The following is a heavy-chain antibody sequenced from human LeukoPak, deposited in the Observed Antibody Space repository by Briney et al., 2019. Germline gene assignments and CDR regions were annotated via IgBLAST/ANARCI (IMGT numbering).Heavy chain of an antibody. J-gene: IGHJ5*02. CDR2: ISAYNGNT. Sequence: ASVKVSCKASGYTFTSYGISWVRQAAGQGLEWMGWISAYNGNTNYAQKLQGRVTMTTDTSTSTAYMELRSLRSDDTAVYYCARRWRGPNWFDPWGQGTLVTVSS. D-gene: IGHD5-24*01. CDR1: GYTFTSYG. V-gene: IGHV1-18*01. CDR3: ARRWRGPNWFDP.